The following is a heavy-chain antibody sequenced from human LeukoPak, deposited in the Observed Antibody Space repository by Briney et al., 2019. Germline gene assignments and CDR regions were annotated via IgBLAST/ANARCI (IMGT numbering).Heavy chain of an antibody. CDR2: IYYSGST. CDR1: GGSISSYY. V-gene: IGHV4-59*01. D-gene: IGHD6-13*01. Sequence: SETLSLTCTVSGGSISSYYWSWIRQPPGKGLEWIGYIYYSGSTNYNPSLKSRVTISVDTSKNQFSLKLSSVTAADTAVYYCAREIAAAGTDSFDAFDIWGQGTMVTVSS. J-gene: IGHJ3*02. CDR3: AREIAAAGTDSFDAFDI.